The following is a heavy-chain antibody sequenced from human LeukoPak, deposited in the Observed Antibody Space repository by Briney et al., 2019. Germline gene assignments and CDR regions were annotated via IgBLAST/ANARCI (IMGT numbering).Heavy chain of an antibody. CDR1: GGTFSSYA. J-gene: IGHJ6*02. CDR3: AREEYRYYDFWSGYYSPYYYYGMDV. D-gene: IGHD3-3*01. CDR2: MNPNSGNT. Sequence: ASVTVSCTASGGTFSSYAINWVRQAPGQGLEWMGWMNPNSGNTGYAQKFQGRVTMTRNTSISTAYMELSSLRSEGTAVYYCAREEYRYYDFWSGYYSPYYYYGMDVWGQGTTVTVSS. V-gene: IGHV1-8*02.